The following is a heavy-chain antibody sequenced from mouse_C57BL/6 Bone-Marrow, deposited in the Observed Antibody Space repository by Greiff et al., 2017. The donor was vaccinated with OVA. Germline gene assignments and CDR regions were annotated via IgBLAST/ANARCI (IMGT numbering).Heavy chain of an antibody. CDR3: ARSLDYDGGLFAY. Sequence: QVQLQQPGAELVKPGASVKLSCKASGYTFTSYWMHWVKQRPGQGLEWIGMIHPNSGSTNYNEKFKSKATLTVDKSSSTAYMQLSSLTSEDSAVYYCARSLDYDGGLFAYWGQGTLVTVSA. J-gene: IGHJ3*01. CDR1: GYTFTSYW. D-gene: IGHD2-4*01. CDR2: IHPNSGST. V-gene: IGHV1-64*01.